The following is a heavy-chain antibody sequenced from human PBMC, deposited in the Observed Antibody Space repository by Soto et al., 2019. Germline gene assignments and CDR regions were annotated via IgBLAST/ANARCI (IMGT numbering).Heavy chain of an antibody. CDR1: GFTFSNYG. CDR3: ARERIAAAGTAYFDY. Sequence: QVQLVESGGGVVQPGRSLRLSCAASGFTFSNYGMHWVRQAPGKGLEWVAVMWYDGSNKYYADSVKGRFTISRDTSKKPLYLQMNSLRAEDTAVYSCARERIAAAGTAYFDYWGQGTLVTVSS. CDR2: MWYDGSNK. V-gene: IGHV3-33*01. J-gene: IGHJ4*02. D-gene: IGHD6-13*01.